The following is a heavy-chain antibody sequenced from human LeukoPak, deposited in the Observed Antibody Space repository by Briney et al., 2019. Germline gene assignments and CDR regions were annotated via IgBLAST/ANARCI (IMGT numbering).Heavy chain of an antibody. CDR2: ISTHGPTT. Sequence: GGSLRLSCAASGFTFSTSEMNWVRQAPGRGLEWISCISTHGPTTYYADSVRGRFTISRDNAENSLYLQMNSLRAEDTAVYYCARGFRHTAMFLDHWGQGNLVTVSS. CDR1: GFTFSTSE. D-gene: IGHD5-18*01. J-gene: IGHJ4*02. V-gene: IGHV3-48*03. CDR3: ARGFRHTAMFLDH.